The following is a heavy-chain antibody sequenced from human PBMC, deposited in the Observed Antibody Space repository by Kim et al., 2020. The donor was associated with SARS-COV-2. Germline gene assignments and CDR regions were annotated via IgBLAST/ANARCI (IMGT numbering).Heavy chain of an antibody. Sequence: GGSLRLSCAASGFTFSSYGMHWVRQAPGKGLEWVAVISYDGSNKYYADSVKGRFTISRDNSKNTLYLQMNSLRAEDTAVYYCARDLKGLYDYGDYTGGAFDIWGQGTMVTVSS. CDR2: ISYDGSNK. D-gene: IGHD4-17*01. V-gene: IGHV3-33*05. CDR3: ARDLKGLYDYGDYTGGAFDI. J-gene: IGHJ3*02. CDR1: GFTFSSYG.